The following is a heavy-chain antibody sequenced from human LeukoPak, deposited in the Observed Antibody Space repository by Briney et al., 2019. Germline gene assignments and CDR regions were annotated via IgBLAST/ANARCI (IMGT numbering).Heavy chain of an antibody. V-gene: IGHV3-23*01. J-gene: IGHJ4*02. CDR1: GFTFNTYA. D-gene: IGHD4-17*01. Sequence: GGSLRLSCAASGFTFNTYAMSWVRQAPGKGLEWVSAITGSGDVTYYADSVKGRFVISRDNSKNTVYLQMNSLRAEDTAVYYCAREEDGDYYFDYWGQGTLVTVSS. CDR3: AREEDGDYYFDY. CDR2: ITGSGDVT.